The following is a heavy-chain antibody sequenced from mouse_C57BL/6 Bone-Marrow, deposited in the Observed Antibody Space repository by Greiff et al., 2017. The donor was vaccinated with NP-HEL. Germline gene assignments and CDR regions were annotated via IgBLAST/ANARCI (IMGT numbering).Heavy chain of an antibody. V-gene: IGHV1-54*01. J-gene: IGHJ4*01. CDR2: INPGSGGT. Sequence: QVQLQQSGAELVRPGTSVKVSCKASGYAFTNYLIEWVKQRPGQGLEWIGVINPGSGGTNYNEKFKGKATLTADKSSSTAYMQLSSLTSEDSAVYFCARPLNCYGSSPLAMDYWGQGTSVTVSS. CDR3: ARPLNCYGSSPLAMDY. CDR1: GYAFTNYL. D-gene: IGHD1-1*01.